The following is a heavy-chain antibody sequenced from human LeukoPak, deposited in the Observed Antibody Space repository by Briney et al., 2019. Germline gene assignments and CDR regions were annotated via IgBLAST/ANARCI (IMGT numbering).Heavy chain of an antibody. V-gene: IGHV3-53*01. CDR2: INDVATP. D-gene: IGHD3-22*01. J-gene: IGHJ4*02. Sequence: GGSLRLSCAVSGFTVSTNHMTWVRQAPGKGLEWVSAINDVATPYYADTVRGRFTISRDSANNTLYLQMKRLRAEDTAVYYCARDIVHSSGAFDSWGQGTLVTV. CDR3: ARDIVHSSGAFDS. CDR1: GFTVSTNH.